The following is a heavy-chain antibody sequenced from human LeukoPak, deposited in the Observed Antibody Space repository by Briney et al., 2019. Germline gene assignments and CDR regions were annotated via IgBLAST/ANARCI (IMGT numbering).Heavy chain of an antibody. CDR3: ARGPFAAAALVEDY. J-gene: IGHJ4*02. V-gene: IGHV1-2*02. CDR2: INPNSGGT. CDR1: GYTFTGYY. Sequence: ASAKVSCKASGYTFTGYYMHWVRQAPGQGLEWMGWINPNSGGTNYAQKFQGRVTMTRDTSISTAYMELSRLRSDDTAVYYCARGPFAAAALVEDYWGQGTLVTVSS. D-gene: IGHD6-13*01.